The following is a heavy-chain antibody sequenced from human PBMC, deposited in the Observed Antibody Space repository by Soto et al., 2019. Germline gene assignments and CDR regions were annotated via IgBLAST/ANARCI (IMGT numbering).Heavy chain of an antibody. CDR1: GGSISSGGYY. J-gene: IGHJ4*02. CDR2: IYYSGST. CDR3: ARDTYSSSPGFDY. D-gene: IGHD6-6*01. V-gene: IGHV4-31*03. Sequence: SSETLSLTCTVSGGSISSGGYYWSWIRQHPGKGLEWIGYIYYSGSTYYNPSLKSRVTISVDTSKNQFSLKLSSVTAADTAVYYCARDTYSSSPGFDYWGQGTLVTVSS.